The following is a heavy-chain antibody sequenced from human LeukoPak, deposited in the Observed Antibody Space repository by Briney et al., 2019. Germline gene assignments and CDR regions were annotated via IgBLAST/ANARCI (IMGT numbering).Heavy chain of an antibody. CDR1: GGSVSSGSYY. CDR3: ARDMDAPDYGSYSVDY. D-gene: IGHD4-23*01. Sequence: PSETLSLTCTVSGGSVSSGSYYWSWIRQPPGRGLEWIAYIHYSGSAAYNPSLKSRVTISRDMSTNQFSLKMTSVTAADTAVYFCARDMDAPDYGSYSVDYWGQGTLVTVSS. J-gene: IGHJ4*02. CDR2: IHYSGSA. V-gene: IGHV4-61*01.